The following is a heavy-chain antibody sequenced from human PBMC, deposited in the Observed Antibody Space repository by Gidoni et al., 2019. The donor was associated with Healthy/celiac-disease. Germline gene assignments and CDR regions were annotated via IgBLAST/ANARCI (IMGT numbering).Heavy chain of an antibody. CDR1: GFTFRSYA. D-gene: IGHD3-3*01. CDR3: AKDSYDFWSGFPDY. CDR2: SSGSGGST. J-gene: IGHJ4*02. V-gene: IGHV3-23*01. Sequence: EVQLLESGGGLVQPGGSLRLSCAASGFTFRSYAMSWVRQAPGKGLEWVSASSGSGGSTYYADSVKGRFTISRDNSKNTLYLQMNSLRAEDTAVYYCAKDSYDFWSGFPDYWGQGTLVTVSS.